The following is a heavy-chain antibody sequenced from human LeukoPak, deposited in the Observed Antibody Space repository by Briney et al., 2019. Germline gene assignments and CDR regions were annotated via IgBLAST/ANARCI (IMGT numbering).Heavy chain of an antibody. J-gene: IGHJ6*02. CDR2: IYSGGST. D-gene: IGHD5-24*01. CDR3: ATGRDADSARGYYDMDV. V-gene: IGHV4-4*07. Sequence: SETLSLTCTVSGGSITGDYWTWIRHPARPGLEWIGRIYSGGSTNYNPPLKSRVTMSVDTSKNQFSLKLSSVTAADTAVYYCATGRDADSARGYYDMDVWGQGTTVTVSS. CDR1: GGSITGDY.